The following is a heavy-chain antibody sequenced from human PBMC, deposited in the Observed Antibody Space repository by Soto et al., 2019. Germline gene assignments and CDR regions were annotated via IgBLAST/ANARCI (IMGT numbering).Heavy chain of an antibody. V-gene: IGHV4-59*01. Sequence: SETLSLTCTVSGGSISTYYWSWLRQPPGKGLEWIGYVYSSGSSDYNPSLKGRVTISMDTSKNQYSLKLNSATAADTAVYYCAREWSGFDYWGQGILVTVSS. CDR3: AREWSGFDY. CDR1: GGSISTYY. J-gene: IGHJ4*02. D-gene: IGHD2-8*01. CDR2: VYSSGSS.